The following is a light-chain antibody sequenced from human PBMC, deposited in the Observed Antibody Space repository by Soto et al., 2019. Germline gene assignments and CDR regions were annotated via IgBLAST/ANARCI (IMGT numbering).Light chain of an antibody. Sequence: IQMTQSPSSLSASVGDTVTITCRASQGIRNDLGWYQQKPGKAPNLLIYAASSLHRGVPSRFSGGGAGTEFTLTISSLQPEDFATYYCQQTSAFPRTFGQGTKVDIK. CDR3: QQTSAFPRT. V-gene: IGKV1-17*01. CDR1: QGIRND. CDR2: AAS. J-gene: IGKJ1*01.